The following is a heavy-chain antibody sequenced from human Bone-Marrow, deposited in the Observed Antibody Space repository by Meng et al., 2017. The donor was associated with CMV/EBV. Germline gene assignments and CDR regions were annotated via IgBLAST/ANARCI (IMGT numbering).Heavy chain of an antibody. CDR2: ISAGSGST. D-gene: IGHD1-26*01. V-gene: IGHV3-23*01. J-gene: IGHJ4*02. CDR1: GFTFTSYA. CDR3: ARDQYRGGASFDY. Sequence: GESLKISCAASGFTFTSYAMSWVRQSPGKGLEWVSSISAGSGSTYYADSVKGRFTLSRDNSKNTLYLQMNSLRAEDTAVYYCARDQYRGGASFDYWGQGTLVTVSS.